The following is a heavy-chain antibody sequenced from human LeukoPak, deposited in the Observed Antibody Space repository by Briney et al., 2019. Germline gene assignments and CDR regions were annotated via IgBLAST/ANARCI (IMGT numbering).Heavy chain of an antibody. CDR1: GFTFSTYS. CDR2: ISSSSSYI. V-gene: IGHV3-21*01. CDR3: ARGVGGKWELLGPVDY. D-gene: IGHD1-26*01. Sequence: GGSLRLSCAASGFTFSTYSMTWVRQAPGKGLEWVSSISSSSSYIYYADSVKGRFTISRDNAKKSLYLQVNSLRAEDTAVYYCARGVGGKWELLGPVDYWGQGTLVTVSS. J-gene: IGHJ4*02.